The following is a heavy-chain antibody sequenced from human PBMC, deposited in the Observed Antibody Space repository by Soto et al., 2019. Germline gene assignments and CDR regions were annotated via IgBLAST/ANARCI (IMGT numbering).Heavy chain of an antibody. D-gene: IGHD2-2*01. Sequence: QVQLQESGPGLVKPSQTLSLTCTVSGGSISSGGYYWSWIRQHPGKGLEWIGYIYYSGSTYYNPSLKSRVTISVDTSKNQFSLKLSSVTAADTAVYYCAREAYCSSTSCYVGGYYFDYWGQGTLGTVSS. CDR2: IYYSGST. J-gene: IGHJ4*02. CDR1: GGSISSGGYY. V-gene: IGHV4-31*03. CDR3: AREAYCSSTSCYVGGYYFDY.